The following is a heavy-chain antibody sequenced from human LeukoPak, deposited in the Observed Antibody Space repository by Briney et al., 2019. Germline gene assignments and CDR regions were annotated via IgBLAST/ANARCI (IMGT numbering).Heavy chain of an antibody. D-gene: IGHD3-22*01. CDR2: IYSGGST. J-gene: IGHJ2*01. CDR3: ARAPYYYDSSGYYPYWYFDL. V-gene: IGHV3-53*01. CDR1: GFIFSSYW. Sequence: PGRSLRLSCAASGFIFSSYWMSWVRQAPGKGLEWVSVIYSGGSTYYADSVKGRFTISRDNSKNTLYLQMNSLRAEDTAVYYCARAPYYYDSSGYYPYWYFDLWGRGTLVTVSS.